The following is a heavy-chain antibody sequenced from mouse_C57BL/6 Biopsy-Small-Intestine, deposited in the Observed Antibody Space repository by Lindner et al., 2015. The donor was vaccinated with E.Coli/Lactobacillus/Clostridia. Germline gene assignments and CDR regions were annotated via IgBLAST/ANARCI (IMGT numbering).Heavy chain of an antibody. Sequence: VQLQESGPEVVKPGASVKISCKASGYVFSNSWMSWVKQRPGKGLEWIGRIYPGDGDTQFNGKFKGRATLTTDKSSSTAYMELSSLTSEDSAVYFCVREVWGDYEYDYFDNWGQGTTLTVSS. D-gene: IGHD2-4*01. CDR2: IYPGDGDT. J-gene: IGHJ2*01. CDR3: VREVWGDYEYDYFDN. CDR1: GYVFSNSW. V-gene: IGHV1-82*01.